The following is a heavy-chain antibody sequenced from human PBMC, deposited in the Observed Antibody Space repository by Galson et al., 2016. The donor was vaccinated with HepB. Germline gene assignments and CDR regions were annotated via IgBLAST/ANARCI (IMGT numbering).Heavy chain of an antibody. CDR2: INRDGSTP. CDR1: GFNFSTYW. Sequence: SLRLSCAVSGFNFSTYWMNWVRQAPGEGRVWVSRINRDGSTPNNVDCVKGRFTISRDNAENTLYLQMDSLRADQTAVYYCERMNYYGSVSPIDHWGRGSLVTFSS. J-gene: IGHJ4*02. V-gene: IGHV3-74*01. D-gene: IGHD3-10*01. CDR3: ERMNYYGSVSPIDH.